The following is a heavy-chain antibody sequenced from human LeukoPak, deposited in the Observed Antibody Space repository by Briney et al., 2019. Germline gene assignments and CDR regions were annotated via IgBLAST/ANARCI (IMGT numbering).Heavy chain of an antibody. V-gene: IGHV5-51*01. CDR2: IYPGDSDT. CDR1: GYSFTSYW. CDR3: ARQYNWNYPSDAFDI. J-gene: IGHJ3*02. D-gene: IGHD1-7*01. Sequence: PGESLKISCKGSGYSFTSYWIGWVRQMPGKGLEWMGIIYPGDSDTRYSPSFQGQVTISADKSISTAYLQWSSLKASDTAMYYCARQYNWNYPSDAFDIWGQGTMVTVSS.